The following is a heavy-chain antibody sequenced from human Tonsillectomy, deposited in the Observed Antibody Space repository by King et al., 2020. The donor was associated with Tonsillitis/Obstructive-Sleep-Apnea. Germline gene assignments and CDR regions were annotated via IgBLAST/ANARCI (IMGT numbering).Heavy chain of an antibody. V-gene: IGHV3-11*05. CDR2: ISISSSFT. Sequence: VQLVESGGGLVKPGGSLRLSCAASGFTFSDYYMSWIRQAPGKGLEWVSYISISSSFTNYADAVKGRFTISRDNAKNSLYLQMNSLRAEDTAVYYCARKGGTTVTYWYFDLWGRGTLVTVSS. CDR3: ARKGGTTVTYWYFDL. CDR1: GFTFSDYY. D-gene: IGHD4-17*01. J-gene: IGHJ2*01.